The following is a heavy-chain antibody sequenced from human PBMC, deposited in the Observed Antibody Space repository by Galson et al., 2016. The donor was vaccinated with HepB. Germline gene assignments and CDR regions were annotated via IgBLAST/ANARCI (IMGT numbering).Heavy chain of an antibody. CDR2: IYNDGST. CDR1: GFSVKNNY. Sequence: SLRLSCAASGFSVKNNYMTWVRQAPGKGLEWVSIIYNDGSTNYAASVKGRSTISRDNTGNTPYLQMNNLSPEDTAVFFCSSGPPGVRDFALDVWGQGTTVTVSS. J-gene: IGHJ6*02. V-gene: IGHV3-66*01. D-gene: IGHD3-10*01. CDR3: SSGPPGVRDFALDV.